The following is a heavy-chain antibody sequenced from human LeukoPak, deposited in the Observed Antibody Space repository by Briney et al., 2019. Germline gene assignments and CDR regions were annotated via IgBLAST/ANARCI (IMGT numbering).Heavy chain of an antibody. J-gene: IGHJ4*02. Sequence: GGSLRLSCAASGFTFSNYWMPWVRQAPGKGLVWVSRINSDGSSTSYADSVKGRFTISRDNAKNTLYLQMNSLRAEDTAVYYCAFLGYCSSTSCYDYWGQGTLVAVSS. CDR2: INSDGSST. CDR1: GFTFSNYW. CDR3: AFLGYCSSTSCYDY. V-gene: IGHV3-74*01. D-gene: IGHD2-2*01.